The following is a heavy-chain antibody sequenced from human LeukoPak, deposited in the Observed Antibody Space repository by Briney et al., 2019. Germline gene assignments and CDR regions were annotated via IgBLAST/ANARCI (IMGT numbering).Heavy chain of an antibody. CDR2: IKQDGSEK. CDR3: ARAGGYASSWAY. Sequence: PGGSLRLSCAASGFTFSSYWMSWVRQAPGKGLEWVANIKQDGSEKNYVDSVKGRFTISRDNAKNSLDLQMNSLRGEDTAVFYGARAGGYASSWAYWGQGTLVTVSS. V-gene: IGHV3-7*01. D-gene: IGHD5-12*01. J-gene: IGHJ4*02. CDR1: GFTFSSYW.